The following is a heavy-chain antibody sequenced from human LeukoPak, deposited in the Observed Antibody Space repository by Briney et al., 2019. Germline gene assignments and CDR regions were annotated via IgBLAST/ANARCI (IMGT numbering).Heavy chain of an antibody. V-gene: IGHV5-51*01. CDR1: GYSINNYW. Sequence: GESLKISCQGSGYSINNYWIGWVRQMPGKGLEWMGIIYPADSDIRYSPSFQGQVTISADKSISTVYLQWGSLKASDTAMYYCARQEYCSGGSCYTWFDPWGQGTLVTVSS. CDR3: ARQEYCSGGSCYTWFDP. J-gene: IGHJ5*02. D-gene: IGHD2-15*01. CDR2: IYPADSDI.